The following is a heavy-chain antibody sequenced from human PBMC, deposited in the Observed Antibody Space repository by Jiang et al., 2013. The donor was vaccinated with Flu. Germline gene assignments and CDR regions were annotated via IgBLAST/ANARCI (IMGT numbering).Heavy chain of an antibody. V-gene: IGHV3-11*01. CDR1: GFTFSDSY. CDR3: TRGAREPQS. Sequence: LSCAASGFTFSDSYMSWVRQAPGEGLEWVSYISGSGSDIEYADSVKGRFTSSRDNAKNSLYLQMNNLRAEDTAVYYCTRGAREPQSWGQGTLVTVSS. CDR2: ISGSGSDI. J-gene: IGHJ1*01.